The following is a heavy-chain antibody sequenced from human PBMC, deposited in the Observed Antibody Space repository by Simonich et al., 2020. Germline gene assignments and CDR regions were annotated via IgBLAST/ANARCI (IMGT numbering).Heavy chain of an antibody. CDR2: INPNSGGT. V-gene: IGHV1-2*02. CDR1: GYTFTGYY. Sequence: QVQLVQSGAEVKKPGASVKVSCKASGYTFTGYYMHWVRQAPGQGLEWMGWINPNSGGTNHAQKVQGRVTMTRDTSISTAYMELSRLRADDTAVYYCARGGLGHWYFDLWGRGTLVTVSS. D-gene: IGHD6-25*01. CDR3: ARGGLGHWYFDL. J-gene: IGHJ2*01.